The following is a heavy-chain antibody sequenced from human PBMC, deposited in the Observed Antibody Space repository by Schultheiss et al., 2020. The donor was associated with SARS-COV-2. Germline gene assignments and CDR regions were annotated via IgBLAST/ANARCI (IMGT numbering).Heavy chain of an antibody. Sequence: GGSLRLSCAASGFTFSSYDMHWVRQATGKGLEWFSAIGTAGDTYYPGSVKGRFTISRENAKNSLYLQMNSLRAGDTAVYYCARGGGYDGMDVWGQGTTVTVSS. CDR3: ARGGGYDGMDV. J-gene: IGHJ6*02. CDR2: IGTAGDT. CDR1: GFTFSSYD. V-gene: IGHV3-13*01. D-gene: IGHD3-22*01.